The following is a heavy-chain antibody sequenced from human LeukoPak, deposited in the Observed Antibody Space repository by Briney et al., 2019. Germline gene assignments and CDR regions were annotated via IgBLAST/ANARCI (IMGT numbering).Heavy chain of an antibody. CDR2: INPNSGGT. J-gene: IGHJ4*02. Sequence: ASVKVSCKASGYTLTGYYMHWVRQAPGQGLEWMAWINPNSGGTYYAQNFHDRITMTRDTSISTAYMELSRLRSDDTAIYYCARANALYCSSTSCLFDYWGQGTLVTVSS. CDR3: ARANALYCSSTSCLFDY. V-gene: IGHV1-2*02. D-gene: IGHD2-2*01. CDR1: GYTLTGYY.